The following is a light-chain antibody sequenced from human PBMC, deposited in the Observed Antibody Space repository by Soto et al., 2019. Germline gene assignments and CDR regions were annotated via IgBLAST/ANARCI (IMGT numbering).Light chain of an antibody. Sequence: DVVMTQSPLSLPVTLGQPASISCRSSQSLVYSGGNTYLNWFQQRPGQSPRRLIYKVSNRDSGVPDRFSGSGSGTDFTLKISRVEAEDVGVYYCMQGTHWPITFGQGTRLETK. CDR1: QSLVYSGGNTY. CDR2: KVS. CDR3: MQGTHWPIT. J-gene: IGKJ5*01. V-gene: IGKV2-30*01.